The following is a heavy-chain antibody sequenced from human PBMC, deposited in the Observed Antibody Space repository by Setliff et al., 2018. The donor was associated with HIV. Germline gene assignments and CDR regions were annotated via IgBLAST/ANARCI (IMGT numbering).Heavy chain of an antibody. Sequence: GGSLRLSCAASGFTFSNFGMNWVRQAPGKGLEWVSSISGSGTYTYTADSAKGRFTISRDNAKNSLYLQMNSLRAEDTAVYFCARHNTNLQPNDYWGQGTLVTVSS. D-gene: IGHD1-1*01. J-gene: IGHJ4*02. V-gene: IGHV3-21*01. CDR1: GFTFSNFG. CDR3: ARHNTNLQPNDY. CDR2: ISGSGTYT.